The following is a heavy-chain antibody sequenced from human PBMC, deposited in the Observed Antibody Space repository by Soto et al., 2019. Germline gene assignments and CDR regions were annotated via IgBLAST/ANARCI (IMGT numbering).Heavy chain of an antibody. J-gene: IGHJ4*02. D-gene: IGHD6-19*01. CDR1: GFTFSSYV. CDR3: ARQIISVAGTSPFDK. Sequence: EVQLLESGGGLVQPGGSLRASCAASGFTFSSYVMNWVRQAPGKGLEWVSGISGSGVGTYYADSVKGRFIISRDNFNKKLYLQMNGLKAEDTAIYYCARQIISVAGTSPFDKWGQGTLVTVSS. CDR2: ISGSGVGT. V-gene: IGHV3-23*01.